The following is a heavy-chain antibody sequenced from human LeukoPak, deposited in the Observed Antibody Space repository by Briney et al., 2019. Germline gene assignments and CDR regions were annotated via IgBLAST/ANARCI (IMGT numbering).Heavy chain of an antibody. CDR1: GGSISGSNW. J-gene: IGHJ4*02. CDR3: ARLIVGAKPGFRDY. CDR2: IYESGST. V-gene: IGHV4-4*02. Sequence: SGTLSLTCAVSGGSISGSNWWSWVRQPPGKGLEWIGEIYESGSTDYNPSLKSRVTISVDKSKNQFSLRLSSVTAADTAVYYCARLIVGAKPGFRDYWGQGTLVTVSS. D-gene: IGHD1-26*01.